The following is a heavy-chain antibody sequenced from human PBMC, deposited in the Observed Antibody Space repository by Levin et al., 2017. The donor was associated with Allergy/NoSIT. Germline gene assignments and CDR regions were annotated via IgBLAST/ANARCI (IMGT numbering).Heavy chain of an antibody. CDR3: ARVGERWLQSNNDH. CDR1: GFTFSIYA. CDR2: ISDDGNIK. D-gene: IGHD5-24*01. V-gene: IGHV3-30-3*01. J-gene: IGHJ4*02. Sequence: GESLKISCEASGFTFSIYAMTWVRQAPGKGLEWVAVISDDGNIKYSADAVRGRFTISRDNSKNTLYLRMNSLRTEDTAIYYCARVGERWLQSNNDHWGQGTLVIVSS.